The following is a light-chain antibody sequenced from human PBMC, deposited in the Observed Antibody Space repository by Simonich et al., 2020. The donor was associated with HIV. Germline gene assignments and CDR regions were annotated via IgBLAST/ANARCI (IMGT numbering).Light chain of an antibody. CDR3: LQHNSYPLT. Sequence: DIQMTQSPSTLSASVGDRVTITCRASQSINNWLAWDQQRPGKAPKRLIYAASSLQSGVPSRFSGSGSWTEFTLTISSLQPEDFATYYCLQHNSYPLTFGGGTKVEIK. CDR1: QSINNW. V-gene: IGKV1-5*01. CDR2: AAS. J-gene: IGKJ4*01.